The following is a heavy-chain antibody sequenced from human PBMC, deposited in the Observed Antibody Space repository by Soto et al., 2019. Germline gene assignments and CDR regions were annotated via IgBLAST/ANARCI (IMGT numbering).Heavy chain of an antibody. Sequence: SETVSLTCTVSGGSMRNYFWTWIRQPPGKGLEWIGYIHYSGTTSFFPSYNPSLRSRVTISEDTSKNQFSLKLLSVTTADTAVYFCAAGEASSRNLAPYYLDFWGQGTLVTVSS. CDR3: AAGEASSRNLAPYYLDF. D-gene: IGHD6-13*01. V-gene: IGHV4-59*01. J-gene: IGHJ4*02. CDR1: GGSMRNYF. CDR2: IHYSGTT.